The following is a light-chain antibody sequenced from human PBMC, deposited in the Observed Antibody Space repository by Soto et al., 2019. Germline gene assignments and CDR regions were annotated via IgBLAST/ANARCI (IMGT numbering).Light chain of an antibody. CDR2: SNN. V-gene: IGLV1-44*01. Sequence: QSVLTQPPSASGTPGQRVSISCSGSSCNIGSNTVNWYQQLPGTAPKLLIYSNNQRPSGVPDRFSGSKCGTSASLAISGLQYEDEADYYCAAWDDSLHGQVFGTGTKLTVL. CDR3: AAWDDSLHGQV. J-gene: IGLJ1*01. CDR1: SCNIGSNT.